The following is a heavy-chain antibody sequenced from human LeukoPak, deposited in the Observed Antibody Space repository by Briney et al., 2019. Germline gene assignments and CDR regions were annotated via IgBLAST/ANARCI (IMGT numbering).Heavy chain of an antibody. J-gene: IGHJ5*02. CDR3: ASLYYGSGSYYSNWFDP. CDR2: IYYSGST. Sequence: SQTLSLTCTVSGGSISSGDYYWSWIRQPPGKGLEWIGYIYYSGSTNYNPSLKSRVTISVDTSKNQFSLKLSSVTAADTAVYYCASLYYGSGSYYSNWFDPWGQGTLVTVSS. D-gene: IGHD3-10*01. V-gene: IGHV4-30-4*01. CDR1: GGSISSGDYY.